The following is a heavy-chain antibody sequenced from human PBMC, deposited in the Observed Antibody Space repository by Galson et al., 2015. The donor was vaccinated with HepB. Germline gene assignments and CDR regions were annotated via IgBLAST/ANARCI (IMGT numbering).Heavy chain of an antibody. CDR2: FDPEDGEA. D-gene: IGHD2-2*01. Sequence: SVKVSCKVSGYSLTEFSMYWVRQAPGKGLEWRGGFDPEDGEAIYAQSFQGRVTLSEDTSTETAYMELSSLRSEDTAIYYCAISTDPTSAVDIWGHGTMLTVSS. CDR3: AISTDPTSAVDI. CDR1: GYSLTEFS. V-gene: IGHV1-24*01. J-gene: IGHJ3*02.